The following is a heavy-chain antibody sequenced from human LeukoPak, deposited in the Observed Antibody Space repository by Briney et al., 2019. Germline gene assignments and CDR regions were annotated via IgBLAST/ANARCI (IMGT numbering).Heavy chain of an antibody. CDR3: AKDVGRGDY. CDR1: GFTFSSYA. J-gene: IGHJ4*02. V-gene: IGHV3-74*01. Sequence: PGGSLRLSCAASGFTFSSYAMSWVRQAPGKGLVWVSRINTDGSSTTYADSVKGRFTISRDNAKDTLYLQMNSLRAEDTAIYYCAKDVGRGDYWGQGTLVTVSS. D-gene: IGHD1-26*01. CDR2: INTDGSST.